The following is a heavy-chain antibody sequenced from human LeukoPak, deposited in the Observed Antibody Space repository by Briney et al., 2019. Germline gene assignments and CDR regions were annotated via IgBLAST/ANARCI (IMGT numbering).Heavy chain of an antibody. CDR3: ATGTYYGSGSYYFDY. CDR1: GGTFSSYA. V-gene: IGHV1-69*06. CDR2: IIPIFGTA. J-gene: IGHJ4*02. D-gene: IGHD3-10*01. Sequence: GASVKVSCKASGGTFSSYAISWVRQAPGQGLEWMGGIIPIFGTANYAQKFQGRVTITADKSTSTAYMGLSSLRSEDTAVYYCATGTYYGSGSYYFDYWGQGTLVTVSS.